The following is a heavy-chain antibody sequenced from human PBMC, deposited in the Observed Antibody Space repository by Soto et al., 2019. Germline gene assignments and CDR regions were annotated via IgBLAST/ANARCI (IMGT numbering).Heavy chain of an antibody. CDR1: GYTFTGYY. CDR3: ARGIDHSPTVTTGFDY. J-gene: IGHJ4*02. D-gene: IGHD4-17*01. Sequence: ASVKVSCKASGYTFTGYYMHWVRQDPGQGLEWMGWINPNSGGTNYAQKFQGWVTMTRDTSISTAYMELSRLRSDDTAVYYCARGIDHSPTVTTGFDYWGQGTLVTVSS. CDR2: INPNSGGT. V-gene: IGHV1-2*04.